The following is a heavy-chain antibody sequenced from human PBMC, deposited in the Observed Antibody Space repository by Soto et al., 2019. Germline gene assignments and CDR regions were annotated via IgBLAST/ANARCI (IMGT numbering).Heavy chain of an antibody. Sequence: SVKVSCKASGGTFSSYAISWVRQAPGQGLEWMGGIIPIFGTANYAQKFQGRVTITADESTSTAYMELSSLRSEDTAVYYCARESGSYFDPHYYYGMDVWGQGTTVTVSS. CDR2: IIPIFGTA. J-gene: IGHJ6*02. D-gene: IGHD1-26*01. CDR3: ARESGSYFDPHYYYGMDV. V-gene: IGHV1-69*13. CDR1: GGTFSSYA.